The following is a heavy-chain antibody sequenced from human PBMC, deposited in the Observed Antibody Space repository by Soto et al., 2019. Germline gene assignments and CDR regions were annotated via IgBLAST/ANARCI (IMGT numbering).Heavy chain of an antibody. D-gene: IGHD6-6*01. J-gene: IGHJ6*03. CDR2: IDWDDDK. CDR3: ARIRSSSSSGRRDYYYYMDV. Sequence: SGPTLVNPTQTLTLTCTFSGFSLSTSGMCVSWIRQPPGKALEWLARIDWDDDKYYSTSLKTRLTISKDTSKNQVVLTMTNMDPVDTATYYCARIRSSSSSGRRDYYYYMDVWGKGTTVTVSS. V-gene: IGHV2-70*11. CDR1: GFSLSTSGMC.